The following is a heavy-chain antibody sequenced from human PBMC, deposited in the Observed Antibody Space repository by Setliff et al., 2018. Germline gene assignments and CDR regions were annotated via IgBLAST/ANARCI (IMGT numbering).Heavy chain of an antibody. V-gene: IGHV1-8*03. CDR1: GYTFISYG. CDR3: ARGRRGNYDFWSGYSNWFDP. Sequence: ASVKVSCKASGYTFISYGISWVRQAPGQGLEWMGWMNPNSGNTGYAQKFQGRVTITRNTSISTAYMELSSLRSEDTAVYYCARGRRGNYDFWSGYSNWFDPWGQGTLVTVSS. D-gene: IGHD3-3*01. CDR2: MNPNSGNT. J-gene: IGHJ5*02.